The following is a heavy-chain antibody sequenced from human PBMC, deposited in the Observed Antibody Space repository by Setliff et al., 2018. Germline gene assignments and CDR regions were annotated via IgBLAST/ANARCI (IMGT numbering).Heavy chain of an antibody. CDR1: GGSISSSSYY. CDR3: ARPNYYDSSGYYSYYFDY. CDR2: IYYSGST. D-gene: IGHD3-22*01. Sequence: SETLSLTCTVSGGSISSSSYYWGWIRQPPGKGLEWIGGIYYSGSTYYNPSLKSRVTISVDTSKNQFSLKLSSVTAADTAVYYCARPNYYDSSGYYSYYFDYWGQGTLVTVSS. J-gene: IGHJ4*02. V-gene: IGHV4-39*01.